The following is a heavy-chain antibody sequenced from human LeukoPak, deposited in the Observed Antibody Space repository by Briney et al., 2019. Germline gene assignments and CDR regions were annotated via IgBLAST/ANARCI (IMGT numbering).Heavy chain of an antibody. Sequence: GASVKVSCKASGYTFTSYDINWVRQATGQGLEWMGIINPSGGSTSYAQKFQGRVTMTRDTSTGTVYMELSSLRSEDTAVYYCARDMALQYPTGMDVWGQGTTVTVSS. D-gene: IGHD4-11*01. V-gene: IGHV1-46*01. CDR2: INPSGGST. CDR3: ARDMALQYPTGMDV. CDR1: GYTFTSYD. J-gene: IGHJ6*02.